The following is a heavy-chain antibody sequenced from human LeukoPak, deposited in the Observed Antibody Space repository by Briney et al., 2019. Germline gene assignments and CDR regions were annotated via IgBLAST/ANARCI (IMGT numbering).Heavy chain of an antibody. D-gene: IGHD2-2*01. Sequence: SETLSLTCTVYGGSFSGYYWSWIRQPPGKGLEWIGEVNHSGSTNYNPSLKSRVTISVDTSKNQFSLKLSSVTAADTAVYYRARGRRSTTHYYYGMDVWGKGTTVTVSS. CDR2: VNHSGST. V-gene: IGHV4-34*01. CDR3: ARGRRSTTHYYYGMDV. J-gene: IGHJ6*04. CDR1: GGSFSGYY.